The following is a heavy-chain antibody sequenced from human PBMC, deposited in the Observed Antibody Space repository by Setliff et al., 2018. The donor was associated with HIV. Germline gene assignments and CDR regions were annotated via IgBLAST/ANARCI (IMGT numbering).Heavy chain of an antibody. Sequence: PGGSLRLSCAASGFTFSDYYMSWIRQAPGKGLEWISYISSGGSTIYYADSVKGRFTISRDNAKNSLYLQMNSLRAEDTAVYYCAGGAGVWGTSSEYYGMDVWGQGTTVTVSS. J-gene: IGHJ6*02. CDR1: GFTFSDYY. V-gene: IGHV3-11*04. CDR2: ISSGGSTI. CDR3: AGGAGVWGTSSEYYGMDV. D-gene: IGHD3-16*01.